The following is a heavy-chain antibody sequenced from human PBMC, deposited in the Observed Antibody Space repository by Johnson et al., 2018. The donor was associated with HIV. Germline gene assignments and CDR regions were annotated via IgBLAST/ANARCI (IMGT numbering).Heavy chain of an antibody. D-gene: IGHD2-8*02. CDR1: GFTFSSYW. CDR3: AKDPIVLVVYAISAFDI. V-gene: IGHV3-23*04. CDR2: ISGSGGST. J-gene: IGHJ3*02. Sequence: VQLVESGGGLVQPGGSLRLSCAASGFTFSSYWMHWVRQAPGKGLVWVSAISGSGGSTYYADSVKGRFTISRDNSKNTLYLQMNSLRAEDTAVYYCAKDPIVLVVYAISAFDIWGQGTMVTVSS.